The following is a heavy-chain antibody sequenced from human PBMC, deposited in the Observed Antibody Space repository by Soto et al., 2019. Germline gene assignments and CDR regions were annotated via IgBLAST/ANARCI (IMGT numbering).Heavy chain of an antibody. J-gene: IGHJ3*02. D-gene: IGHD3-10*01. Sequence: EVQLLESGGDLVQPGGSLRLSCAASGFTFSTYAMSWVRQAPGKGLEWVSTISSSGGNTYYTDSVKGRFTISRDNSKNTLYLQMTSLRAEDTAIYYCAKTPPSTGFGDPFDIWGQGTMVTVSS. CDR3: AKTPPSTGFGDPFDI. CDR1: GFTFSTYA. CDR2: ISSSGGNT. V-gene: IGHV3-23*01.